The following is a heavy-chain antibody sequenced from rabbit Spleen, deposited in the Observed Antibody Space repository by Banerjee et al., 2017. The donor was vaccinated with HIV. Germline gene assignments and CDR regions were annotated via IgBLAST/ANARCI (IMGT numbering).Heavy chain of an antibody. J-gene: IGHJ6*01. CDR1: GFSFSSRND. D-gene: IGHD1-1*01. Sequence: QSLEESGGDLVKPGASLTLTCTASGFSFSSRNDMCWVRQAPGKGLEWIACIGIGSGETAYATWAKGRFTISKASSTTVTLHMTSLTASDTSTWFCARDTSSSFSSYGMDLWGPGTLVTVS. V-gene: IGHV1S40*01. CDR2: IGIGSGET. CDR3: ARDTSSSFSSYGMDL.